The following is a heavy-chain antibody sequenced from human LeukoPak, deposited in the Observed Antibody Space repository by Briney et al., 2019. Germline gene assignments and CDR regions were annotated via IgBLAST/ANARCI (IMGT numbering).Heavy chain of an antibody. Sequence: GGSLRLSCAASGFTVSSNYMSWVRQAPGKGLEWVSVIYSGGSTYYADSVKGRFTISRDNSKNTLYLQMNSLRAEDTAVYYCARDPPPQYSSGWYGWGQGTLVTVSS. CDR1: GFTVSSNY. CDR3: ARDPPPQYSSGWYG. V-gene: IGHV3-66*01. CDR2: IYSGGST. J-gene: IGHJ4*02. D-gene: IGHD6-19*01.